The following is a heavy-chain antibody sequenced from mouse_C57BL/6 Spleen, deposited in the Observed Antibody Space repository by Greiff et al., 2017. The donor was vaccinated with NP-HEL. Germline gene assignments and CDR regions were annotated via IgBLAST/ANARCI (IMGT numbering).Heavy chain of an antibody. D-gene: IGHD2-3*01. J-gene: IGHJ2*01. CDR2: IDPSDSET. CDR1: GYTFTSYW. V-gene: IGHV1-52*01. CDR3: ARLGYDGYYFDY. Sequence: QFQLQQSGAELVRPGSSVKLSCKASGYTFTSYWMHWVKQRPIQGLEWIGNIDPSDSETHYNQKFKDKATLTVDKSSSTAYMQLSSLTSEDSAVYYCARLGYDGYYFDYWGQGTTLTVSS.